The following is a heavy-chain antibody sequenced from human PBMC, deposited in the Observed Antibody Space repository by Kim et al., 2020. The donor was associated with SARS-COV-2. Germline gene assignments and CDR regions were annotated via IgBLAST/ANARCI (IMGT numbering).Heavy chain of an antibody. D-gene: IGHD5-12*01. CDR2: ISSNGGST. Sequence: GGSLRLSCAASGFTFSSYAMHWVRQAPGKGLEYVSAISSNGGSTYYANSVKGRFTISRDNSKNTLYLQMGSLRAEDMAVYYCARTVVADIYYYYGMDVWGQGTTVTVSS. V-gene: IGHV3-64*01. CDR1: GFTFSSYA. CDR3: ARTVVADIYYYYGMDV. J-gene: IGHJ6*02.